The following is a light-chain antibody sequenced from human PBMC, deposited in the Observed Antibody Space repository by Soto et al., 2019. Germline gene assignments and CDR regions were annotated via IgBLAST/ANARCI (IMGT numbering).Light chain of an antibody. V-gene: IGKV3-20*01. CDR1: QSVSSKY. CDR2: GAS. J-gene: IGKJ5*01. Sequence: EIVLTQSPGTLSLSPGERATLSCRASQSVSSKYLAWYQQKPGQAPRFLIYGASSRATGIPDRFSGSGSGTDFTLTISRLEPEDCAVYYCQQYGSSPPITFGQGTRLEIK. CDR3: QQYGSSPPIT.